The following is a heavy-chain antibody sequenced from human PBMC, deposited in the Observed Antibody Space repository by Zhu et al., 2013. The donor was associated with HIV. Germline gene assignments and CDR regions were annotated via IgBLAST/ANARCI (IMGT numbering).Heavy chain of an antibody. CDR2: INTRNGDT. D-gene: IGHD5-18*01. V-gene: IGHV1-2*02. CDR3: ARDLNMGYSQGLFDS. J-gene: IGHJ4*02. CDR1: GYRFIDYH. Sequence: QIHLVQSGPEVKKPGASVRVSCQTSGYRFIDYHIHWLRQAPGHGLESVGWINTRNGDTYVVRHFQGRVTITRDLSISTVYLDLITLTSDDTALYYCARDLNMGYSQGLFDSWGQGTLVTVSS.